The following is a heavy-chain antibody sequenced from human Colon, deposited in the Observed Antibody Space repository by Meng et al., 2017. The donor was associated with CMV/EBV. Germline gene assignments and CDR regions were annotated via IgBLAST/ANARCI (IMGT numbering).Heavy chain of an antibody. CDR1: GFTFSPYS. V-gene: IGHV3-21*01. D-gene: IGHD3-10*01. J-gene: IGHJ4*02. CDR3: ARGRALGQG. Sequence: WASLRLSCTASGFTFSPYSMNWVRQAPGKGLEWVSSISSYSSYIYYTDSVKGRFTISRDNANNSLYLQMNSLRVEDTAVYYCARGRALGQGWGQGTLVTVSS. CDR2: ISSYSSYI.